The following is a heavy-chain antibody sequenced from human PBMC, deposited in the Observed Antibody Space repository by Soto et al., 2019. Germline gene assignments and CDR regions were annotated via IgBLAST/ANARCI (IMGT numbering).Heavy chain of an antibody. Sequence: EVQLMESGGGLVQPGGSLRLSCAASGFTFSSFWMSWVRQAPGKGLEWVANIKQDGSEKYYVDSVKGRFTISRDNAKNSLYLQMNSLRAEDTAVYYCARVRGSYCLDYWGQGTLVTVSS. CDR1: GFTFSSFW. D-gene: IGHD3-10*01. CDR2: IKQDGSEK. V-gene: IGHV3-7*01. J-gene: IGHJ4*02. CDR3: ARVRGSYCLDY.